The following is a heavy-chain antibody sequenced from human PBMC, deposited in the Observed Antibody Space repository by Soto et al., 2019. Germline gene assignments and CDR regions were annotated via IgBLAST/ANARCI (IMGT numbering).Heavy chain of an antibody. D-gene: IGHD2-21*01. CDR3: ARSKGIEATNPAW. J-gene: IGHJ4*02. CDR1: GCASNRGDYY. Sequence: QVQLQESCPGLVKPSPTLSLTCTVSGCASNRGDYYWSWIRQHPGTGLEWIGYIHDSGITSYNPSLTSRLTRSVDTSKNQVSLTLSSVTAADTDVYYCARSKGIEATNPAWWGQGTLVTVSS. V-gene: IGHV4-31*03. CDR2: IHDSGIT.